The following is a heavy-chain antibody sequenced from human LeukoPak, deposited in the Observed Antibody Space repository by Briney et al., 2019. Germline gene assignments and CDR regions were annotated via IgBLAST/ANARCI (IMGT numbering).Heavy chain of an antibody. CDR3: ARGRPHGNDY. D-gene: IGHD4-23*01. CDR1: GFTFSSYW. V-gene: IGHV3-74*01. CDR2: IASDGSST. J-gene: IGHJ4*02. Sequence: GGSLRLSCAASGFTFSSYWMNWVRQAPGKGRVWVSRIASDGSSTTYADSVKGRFSISRDNAKNTLYLRMNSLRVEDTAVYYCARGRPHGNDYWGQGTLVTVSS.